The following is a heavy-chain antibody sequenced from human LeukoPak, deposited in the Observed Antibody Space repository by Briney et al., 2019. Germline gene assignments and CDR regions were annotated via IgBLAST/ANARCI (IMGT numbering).Heavy chain of an antibody. Sequence: PGGSLRLSCAASGFTVITNDMTWVRQAPGKGLEWVSVLYSDGNTKYADSVQGRFTISRDNSKNTLYLEMSSLSPDATAVYYCARGVEPLAANTLAYWGQGTLVTVSS. V-gene: IGHV3-53*01. CDR2: LYSDGNT. CDR1: GFTVITND. CDR3: ARGVEPLAANTLAY. J-gene: IGHJ4*02. D-gene: IGHD1-14*01.